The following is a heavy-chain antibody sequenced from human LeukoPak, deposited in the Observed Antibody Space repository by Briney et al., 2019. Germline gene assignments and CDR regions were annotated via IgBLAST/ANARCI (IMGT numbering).Heavy chain of an antibody. CDR3: AKSGGLSGSGRLGMDV. J-gene: IGHJ6*02. D-gene: IGHD3-10*01. V-gene: IGHV3-23*01. CDR2: ISGSGGST. CDR1: GFTSSSYA. Sequence: GGSLRLSCAASGFTSSSYAMSWVRQAPGKGLEWVSAISGSGGSTYYADSVKGRFTISRDNSINTLYLQMSSLRAEDAAVYYCAKSGGLSGSGRLGMDVWGQGATVTVSS.